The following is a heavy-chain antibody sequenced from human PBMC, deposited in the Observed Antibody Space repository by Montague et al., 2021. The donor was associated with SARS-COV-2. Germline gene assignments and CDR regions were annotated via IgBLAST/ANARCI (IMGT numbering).Heavy chain of an antibody. D-gene: IGHD3-9*01. V-gene: IGHV2-5*01. CDR3: AHLIRYYDIFTGIPFDY. Sequence: PALVKPTQTLTLTCTFSGFSLSTPNVGVGWIRQPPGKALEWVAVLYSNDEKRYSPSLRNRLTITKDTAKNQVVLSLTYVDPVDTATYYCAHLIRYYDIFTGIPFDYWGQGSQVTVSS. J-gene: IGHJ4*02. CDR1: GFSLSTPNVG. CDR2: LYSNDEK.